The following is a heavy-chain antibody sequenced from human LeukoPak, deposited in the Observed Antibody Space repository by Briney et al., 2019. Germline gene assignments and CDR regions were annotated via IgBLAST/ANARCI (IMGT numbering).Heavy chain of an antibody. CDR1: GVSISSDGYY. CDR3: ARSAAVTGQFDF. Sequence: SETLSLTCTVSGVSISSDGYYWSCVRQPPGEALEWIGEIYHAGSTKYNPSLRSRLTISVDKSKNSLSLSLTSVTAADTAFYYCARSAAVTGQFDFWGPGTLVTVSS. D-gene: IGHD6-19*01. J-gene: IGHJ4*02. CDR2: IYHAGST. V-gene: IGHV4-39*07.